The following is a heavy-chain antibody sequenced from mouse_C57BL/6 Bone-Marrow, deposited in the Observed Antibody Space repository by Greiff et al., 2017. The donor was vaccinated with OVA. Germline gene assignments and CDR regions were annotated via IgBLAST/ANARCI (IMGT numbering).Heavy chain of an antibody. CDR1: GYTFTSYG. Sequence: VQLQQSGAELARPGASVKLSCKASGYTFTSYGISWVKQRTGQGLEWIGEIYPRSGNTYSNEKVKGKDTLTADKTSSTAYMGIRRLTSEDSAVYFCAREGYDGRGFAYWGQGTLVTVSA. D-gene: IGHD2-3*01. V-gene: IGHV1-81*01. CDR2: IYPRSGNT. J-gene: IGHJ3*01. CDR3: AREGYDGRGFAY.